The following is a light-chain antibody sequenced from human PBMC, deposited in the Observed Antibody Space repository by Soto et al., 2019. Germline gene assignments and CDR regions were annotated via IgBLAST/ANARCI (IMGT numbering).Light chain of an antibody. CDR3: SSYASNPDV. Sequence: QSALTQPASVSGSPGQSITITCTGTSSDVGADKYVSWYQQHPGKAPQLMIYEVTNRPSGVSNRFSGSKSGNTASLTISGLQAEDEGDYYCSSYASNPDVFGTGTKVTVL. V-gene: IGLV2-14*01. CDR1: SSDVGADKY. J-gene: IGLJ1*01. CDR2: EVT.